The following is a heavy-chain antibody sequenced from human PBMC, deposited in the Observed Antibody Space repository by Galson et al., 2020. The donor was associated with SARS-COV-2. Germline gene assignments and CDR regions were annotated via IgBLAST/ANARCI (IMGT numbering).Heavy chain of an antibody. CDR3: AMGGSQYRPLDY. CDR1: GFTFSSYT. D-gene: IGHD3-16*01. J-gene: IGHJ4*02. Sequence: GESLKISCVAYGFTFSSYTLTWVRQAPGKGLEWVSAISGGGSRTYYADSMKGRFTVSRDNSRNTLYLHMSSLRVEDTAVYYCAMGGSQYRPLDYWGQGTPVTVSS. CDR2: ISGGGSRT. V-gene: IGHV3-23*01.